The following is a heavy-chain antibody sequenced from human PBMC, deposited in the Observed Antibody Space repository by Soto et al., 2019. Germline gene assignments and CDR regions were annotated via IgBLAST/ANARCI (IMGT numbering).Heavy chain of an antibody. J-gene: IGHJ4*02. V-gene: IGHV4-39*01. CDR1: GGSISSSSYY. D-gene: IGHD3-22*01. CDR2: IYYSGST. Sequence: PSETLSLTCTVSGGSISSSSYYWGWIHQPPGKGLEWIGSIYYSGSTYYNPSLKSRVTISVDTSKNQFSLKLSSVTAADTAVYYCARQLTPLITTPDYWGQGTLVTVSS. CDR3: ARQLTPLITTPDY.